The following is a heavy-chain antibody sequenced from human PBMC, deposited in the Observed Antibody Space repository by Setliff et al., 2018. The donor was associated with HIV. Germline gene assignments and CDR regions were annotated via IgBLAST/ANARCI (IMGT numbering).Heavy chain of an antibody. V-gene: IGHV1-2*06. J-gene: IGHJ4*02. D-gene: IGHD2-8*01. CDR1: GYTLTGYY. CDR2: INPNSGGT. CDR3: ARGPRCTNGVCYYYFDY. Sequence: ASVKVSCKASGYTLTGYYMHWMRQAPGQGLEWMGRINPNSGGTNYAQKFQGRVTMTRDTSISTAYMELSRLRSDDTAVYYCARGPRCTNGVCYYYFDYWGQGTLVTVSS.